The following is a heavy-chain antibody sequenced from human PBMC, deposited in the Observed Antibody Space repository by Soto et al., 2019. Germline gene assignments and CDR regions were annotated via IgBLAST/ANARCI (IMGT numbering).Heavy chain of an antibody. D-gene: IGHD4-17*01. Sequence: QVQLQESGPGLVKPSETLSLTCTVSGGSISSYYWSWIRQPVGKGLEWIGRIYTSGSTNYNPSLKSRVTMSVDTSKNQFSLKLSSVTAADTAVYYCARETGDYGIYYYYYGMDVWGQGTTVTVSS. CDR1: GGSISSYY. V-gene: IGHV4-4*07. CDR3: ARETGDYGIYYYYYGMDV. CDR2: IYTSGST. J-gene: IGHJ6*02.